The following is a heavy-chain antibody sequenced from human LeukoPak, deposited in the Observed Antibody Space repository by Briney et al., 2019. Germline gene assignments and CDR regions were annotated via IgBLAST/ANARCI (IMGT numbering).Heavy chain of an antibody. CDR2: IYYSGST. D-gene: IGHD3-10*01. V-gene: IGHV4-59*12. J-gene: IGHJ4*02. CDR1: GGSISSYY. CDR3: ARVRYYYGSGSYCLFDY. Sequence: SETLSLTCTVSGGSISSYYWSWIRQPPGKGLEWIGYIYYSGSTNYNPSLKSRVTISVDKSKNQFSLKLSSVTAADTAVYYCARVRYYYGSGSYCLFDYWGQGTLVTVSS.